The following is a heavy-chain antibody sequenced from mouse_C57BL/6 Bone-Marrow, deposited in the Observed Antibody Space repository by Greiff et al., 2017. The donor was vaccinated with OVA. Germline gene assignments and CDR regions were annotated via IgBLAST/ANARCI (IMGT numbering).Heavy chain of an antibody. CDR3: ARGAKNYGSSLYYFDY. J-gene: IGHJ2*01. Sequence: QVQLQQPGAELVMPGASVKLSCKASGYTFTSYWMHWVKQRPGQGLEWIGEIDPSDSYTNYNHKFTGKSPLTVDKSPSTAYMQLSSLTSEDSAVYYCARGAKNYGSSLYYFDYWGQGTTLTVSS. CDR2: IDPSDSYT. D-gene: IGHD1-1*01. CDR1: GYTFTSYW. V-gene: IGHV1-69*01.